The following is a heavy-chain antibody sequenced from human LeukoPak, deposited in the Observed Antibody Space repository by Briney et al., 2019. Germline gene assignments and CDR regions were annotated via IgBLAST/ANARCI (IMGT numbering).Heavy chain of an antibody. D-gene: IGHD5-18*01. CDR3: ARTTEGGYTYGYFYYYYMDV. V-gene: IGHV4-59*01. CDR1: GGSISSYY. J-gene: IGHJ6*03. Sequence: SETLSLTCTVSGGSISSYYWSWIRQPPGKGLEWIAYIYYSGGTNYNPSLKSRVTISVDTSKNQFSLKLRSVTAADTAVYYCARTTEGGYTYGYFYYYYMDVWGKGTTVTISS. CDR2: IYYSGGT.